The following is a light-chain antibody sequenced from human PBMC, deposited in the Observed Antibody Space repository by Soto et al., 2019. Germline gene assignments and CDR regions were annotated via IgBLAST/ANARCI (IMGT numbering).Light chain of an antibody. Sequence: QSALTQPASVSGSPGQSITISCTGTSSDVGGYNYVSWYQQHPGKAPKLMIYGVINRPSGVSTRFSGSKSGNTASLTISGLQAEDEADYCCSSYTSSSTLEYVFGSGTKV. V-gene: IGLV2-14*01. CDR3: SSYTSSSTLEYV. CDR1: SSDVGGYNY. CDR2: GVI. J-gene: IGLJ1*01.